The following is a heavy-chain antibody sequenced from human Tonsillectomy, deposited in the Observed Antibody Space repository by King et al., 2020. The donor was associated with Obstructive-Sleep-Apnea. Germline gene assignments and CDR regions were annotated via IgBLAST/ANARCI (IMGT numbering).Heavy chain of an antibody. J-gene: IGHJ5*02. V-gene: IGHV1-3*01. CDR2: INAGNGYT. CDR3: ARVYCRGTDCFAFYL. Sequence: VQLVQSGAEVKKPAASVKVSCKASGYIFTSYAVHWVRQAPGQRPEWMGWINAGNGYTEYSQKFQDRVPITRDTSASIAYMELSSLTSEDTAIYYCARVYCRGTDCFAFYLWGQGTLVIVSS. CDR1: GYIFTSYA. D-gene: IGHD2-15*01.